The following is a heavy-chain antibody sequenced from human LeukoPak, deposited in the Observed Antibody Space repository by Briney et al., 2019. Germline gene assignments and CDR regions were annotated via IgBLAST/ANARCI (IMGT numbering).Heavy chain of an antibody. CDR3: ARDRDCSSTSCYLNYYYGMDV. V-gene: IGHV3-30-3*01. Sequence: PGGSLRLSCAASGFTFSSYAMHWVRQAPGKGLEWVAVISCDGSNKYYADSVKGRFTISRDNSKNTLYLQMNSLRAEDTAVYYCARDRDCSSTSCYLNYYYGMDVWGQGTTVTVSS. CDR1: GFTFSSYA. D-gene: IGHD2-2*01. J-gene: IGHJ6*02. CDR2: ISCDGSNK.